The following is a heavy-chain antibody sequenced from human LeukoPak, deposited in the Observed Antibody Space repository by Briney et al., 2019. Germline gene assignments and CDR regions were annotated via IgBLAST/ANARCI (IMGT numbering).Heavy chain of an antibody. CDR2: IKQDGSEK. J-gene: IGHJ5*02. D-gene: IGHD6-19*01. V-gene: IGHV3-7*01. CDR3: ARRIAVAGTIWFAP. CDR1: AFTLTSTW. Sequence: VGSLTLSRAASAFTLTSTWMSWLRQAPAKRLEWVANIKQDGSEKYYVDSVKGRFTISRDNAKNSLYLQMNSLRAEDTAVYYCARRIAVAGTIWFAPRGQGTLVPVSS.